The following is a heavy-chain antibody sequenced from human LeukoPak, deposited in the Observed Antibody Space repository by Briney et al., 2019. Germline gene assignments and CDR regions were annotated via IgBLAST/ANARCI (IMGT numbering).Heavy chain of an antibody. Sequence: PGGSLRLSCAASGFTFSSYAMSWVRQAPGKGLEWVSAISGSGGRTYYADSVKGRFTIPRDNSKNTLYLQMNSLRAEDTAVYYCAKDLQQLGYMDVWGKGTTVTVSS. CDR2: ISGSGGRT. CDR1: GFTFSSYA. CDR3: AKDLQQLGYMDV. V-gene: IGHV3-23*01. D-gene: IGHD3-16*01. J-gene: IGHJ6*03.